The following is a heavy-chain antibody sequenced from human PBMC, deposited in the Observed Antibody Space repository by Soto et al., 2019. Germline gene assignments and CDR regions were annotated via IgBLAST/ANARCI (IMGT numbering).Heavy chain of an antibody. Sequence: QVQLVQSGAEVKKPGSSVKVSCKASGGTFSSYAISWVRQAPGQGLEWMGGIIPIFGTANYAQKFQGRVTITADKSTSTAYMELSSLRSEDTAVYYCARGSVVVPTAPPYYYYGMDVWGQVTTVTVSS. V-gene: IGHV1-69*06. CDR1: GGTFSSYA. J-gene: IGHJ6*02. CDR2: IIPIFGTA. D-gene: IGHD2-2*01. CDR3: ARGSVVVPTAPPYYYYGMDV.